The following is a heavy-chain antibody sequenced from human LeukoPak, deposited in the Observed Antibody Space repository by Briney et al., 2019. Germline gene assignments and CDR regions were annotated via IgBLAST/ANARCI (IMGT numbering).Heavy chain of an antibody. V-gene: IGHV3-21*01. D-gene: IGHD2-2*01. Sequence: PGGSLRLSCAASGFTFSSDSMNWVRQAPGKGLEWVSSISSSSSYIYYADSVKGRFTISRDNAKNSLYLQMNSLRAEDTAVYYCAKGSFDCSSNSCPQYYYYMDVWGKGTTVTVSS. J-gene: IGHJ6*03. CDR2: ISSSSSYI. CDR3: AKGSFDCSSNSCPQYYYYMDV. CDR1: GFTFSSDS.